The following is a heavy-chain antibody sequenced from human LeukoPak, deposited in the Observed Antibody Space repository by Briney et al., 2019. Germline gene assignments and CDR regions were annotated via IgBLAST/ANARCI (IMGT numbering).Heavy chain of an antibody. V-gene: IGHV4-59*01. CDR3: ARAVTAYWYFDL. CDR2: IYYSGST. CDR1: GGSMSRYY. D-gene: IGHD2-21*02. J-gene: IGHJ2*01. Sequence: KALETLSLTCTVSGGSMSRYYWSWIRQPPGKGLEWIGYIYYSGSTNYNPSLKSRVTISVDASENQFSLKLSSVTAADTAVYYCARAVTAYWYFDLWGRGALVTVSS.